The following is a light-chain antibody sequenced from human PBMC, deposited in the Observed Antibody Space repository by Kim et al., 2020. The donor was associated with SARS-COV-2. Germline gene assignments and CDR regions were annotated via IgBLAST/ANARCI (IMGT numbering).Light chain of an antibody. CDR3: QQYSSSPET. CDR1: QSVSSNY. J-gene: IGKJ1*01. Sequence: SPGERATPSCRTSQSVSSNYLAWYQQKPGQAPRLLIYGASSRAAGIPDRFSGSGSGTDFTLTITRLEPEDFAVYYCQQYSSSPETFGQGTKVDIK. V-gene: IGKV3-20*01. CDR2: GAS.